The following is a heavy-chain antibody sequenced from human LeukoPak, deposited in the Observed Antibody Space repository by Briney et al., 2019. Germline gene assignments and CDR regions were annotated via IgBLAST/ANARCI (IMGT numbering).Heavy chain of an antibody. CDR2: ISYDGDYK. Sequence: GGSLRLSCAASGFTFSSYGMHSVRQAPGKGLEWVSVISYDGDYKFYADSVKGRFTISRDNSKNTLYLQMNSLRPEDTAVFYCAKDGGSGWPHGYFFDYWGQGALVTVSS. J-gene: IGHJ4*02. V-gene: IGHV3-30*18. CDR3: AKDGGSGWPHGYFFDY. D-gene: IGHD6-19*01. CDR1: GFTFSSYG.